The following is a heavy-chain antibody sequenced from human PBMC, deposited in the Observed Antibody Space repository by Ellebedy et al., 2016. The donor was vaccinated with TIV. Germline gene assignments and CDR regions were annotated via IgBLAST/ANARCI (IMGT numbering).Heavy chain of an antibody. V-gene: IGHV1-69*04. CDR3: ATGRPRLGYSSSDYAFDI. Sequence: SVKVSXXASGGTFSSYAISWVRQAPGQGLEWMGRIIPILGIANYAQKFQGRVTMTEDTSTDTAYMELSSLRSEDTAVYYCATGRPRLGYSSSDYAFDIWGQGTMVTVSS. CDR1: GGTFSSYA. CDR2: IIPILGIA. J-gene: IGHJ3*02. D-gene: IGHD6-6*01.